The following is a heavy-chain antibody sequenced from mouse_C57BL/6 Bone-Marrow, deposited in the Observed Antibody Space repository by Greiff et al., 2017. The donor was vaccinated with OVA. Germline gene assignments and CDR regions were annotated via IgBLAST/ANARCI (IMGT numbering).Heavy chain of an antibody. Sequence: DVMLVESGGGLVKPGGSLKLSCAASGFTFSDYGMHWVRQAPEKGLEWVAYISSGSSTIYYADTVKGRFTISRDNAKNTLFLQMTSLRSEDTAMYYCARGDGLYAMDYWGQGTSVTVSS. D-gene: IGHD2-3*01. V-gene: IGHV5-17*01. CDR2: ISSGSSTI. J-gene: IGHJ4*01. CDR1: GFTFSDYG. CDR3: ARGDGLYAMDY.